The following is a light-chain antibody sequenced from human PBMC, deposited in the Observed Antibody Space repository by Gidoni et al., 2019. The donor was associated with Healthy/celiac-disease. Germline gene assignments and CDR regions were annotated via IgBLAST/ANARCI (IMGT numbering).Light chain of an antibody. Sequence: DIQMTQSPSSLSASVGDRVTITCQASQDISNYLNWYQQKPGKAPKLLIYDASNLETGVQSRFSGSGSGTEFTFTISSLQPEDIATYYCQQYDNLILTFGGGTKVEIK. CDR1: QDISNY. V-gene: IGKV1-33*01. CDR3: QQYDNLILT. J-gene: IGKJ4*01. CDR2: DAS.